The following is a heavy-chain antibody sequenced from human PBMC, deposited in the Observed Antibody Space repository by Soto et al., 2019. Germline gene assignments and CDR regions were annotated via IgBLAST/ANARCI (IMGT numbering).Heavy chain of an antibody. CDR3: AHIPPYYYGSGSYSDPRLNWFDP. D-gene: IGHD3-10*01. V-gene: IGHV2-5*02. J-gene: IGHJ5*02. CDR1: GSSLSTSGVG. Sequence: SGPTLVNPTQTLTLTCTFSGSSLSTSGVGVGWIRQPPGKALEWLALIYWDDDKRYSPSLKSRLTITKDTSKNQVVLTMTNMDPVDTATYYCAHIPPYYYGSGSYSDPRLNWFDPWGQGTLVTVSS. CDR2: IYWDDDK.